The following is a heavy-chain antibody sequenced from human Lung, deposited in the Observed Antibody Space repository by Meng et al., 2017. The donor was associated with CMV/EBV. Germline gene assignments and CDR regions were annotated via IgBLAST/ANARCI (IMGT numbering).Heavy chain of an antibody. CDR2: INSRSGTT. CDR1: VYTFTNYY. CDR3: AREEGSYDGSGAFDY. J-gene: IGHJ4*02. Sequence: SXXVSXQASVYTFTNYYLHWVRQAPGQGLEWMGMINSRSGTTTYSQKFQGRISMTRDTSTSTVYLDLSSLRSEDSTVYYCAREEGSYDGSGAFDYWGQGTLVT. V-gene: IGHV1-46*01. D-gene: IGHD3-22*01.